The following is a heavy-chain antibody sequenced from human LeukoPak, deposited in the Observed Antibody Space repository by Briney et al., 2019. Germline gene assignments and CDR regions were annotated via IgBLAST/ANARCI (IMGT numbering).Heavy chain of an antibody. CDR2: INTNTGNP. CDR3: ARVRYSYDYQAYFDY. V-gene: IGHV7-4-1*02. J-gene: IGHJ4*02. Sequence: ASVKVSCKASGCPFTSYGISWVRQAPGQGLQWMGWINTNTGNPTYAQGFTGRFVFSLDTSVNTAYLQISSLKAEDTAVYYCARVRYSYDYQAYFDYWGQGTLVTVSS. D-gene: IGHD5-18*01. CDR1: GCPFTSYG.